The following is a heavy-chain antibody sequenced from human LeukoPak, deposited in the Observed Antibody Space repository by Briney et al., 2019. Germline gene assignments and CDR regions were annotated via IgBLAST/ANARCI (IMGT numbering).Heavy chain of an antibody. V-gene: IGHV3-53*01. Sequence: GGSLRLSCAASGFTVSSSYMSWVRQAPGKGLEWVSVIYSGGSTYYADSVKGRFTISRDNSKNTLYLQMNSLRAEDTAVYYCARYYPGSSIFDYWGQGTLVTVSS. D-gene: IGHD1-26*01. CDR3: ARYYPGSSIFDY. J-gene: IGHJ4*02. CDR2: IYSGGST. CDR1: GFTVSSSY.